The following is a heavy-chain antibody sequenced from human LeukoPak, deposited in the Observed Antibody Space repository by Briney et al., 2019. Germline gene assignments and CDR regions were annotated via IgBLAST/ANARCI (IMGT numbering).Heavy chain of an antibody. CDR3: ARHRALYGMDV. Sequence: SETLSLTCTVSGYSLSSGYYWGWIRQPPGKGLEWIGSIYHSGITYYNPSLKSRVTISVDTSKNQFSLKLSSVTAADTAVYYCARHRALYGMDVWGQGTTVTVSS. J-gene: IGHJ6*02. V-gene: IGHV4-38-2*02. CDR1: GYSLSSGYY. CDR2: IYHSGIT.